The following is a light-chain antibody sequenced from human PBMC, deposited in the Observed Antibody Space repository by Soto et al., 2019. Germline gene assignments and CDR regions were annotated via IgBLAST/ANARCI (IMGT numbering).Light chain of an antibody. CDR1: QSVSSY. Sequence: EIVLTHSPATQSLSPGERATLSCRASQSVSSYLAWYQQKPGQAPRLLIYDASNRATGIPARFSGSGSGTDFTLTISSLEPEDFAAYYCQQRSNWPITFGQGTRLEI. CDR3: QQRSNWPIT. J-gene: IGKJ5*01. CDR2: DAS. V-gene: IGKV3-11*01.